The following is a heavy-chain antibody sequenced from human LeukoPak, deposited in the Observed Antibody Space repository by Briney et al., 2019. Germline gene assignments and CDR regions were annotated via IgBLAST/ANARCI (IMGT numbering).Heavy chain of an antibody. CDR3: AREREPGRGYYGMDV. CDR2: IWYDGSNK. Sequence: GGSLRLSCAASGFTFSSYGMRWVRQAPGKGLEWVAVIWYDGSNKYYADSVKGRFTISRDNSKNTLYLQMNSLRAEDTAVYYCAREREPGRGYYGMDVWGQGTTVTVSS. CDR1: GFTFSSYG. D-gene: IGHD1-26*01. V-gene: IGHV3-33*01. J-gene: IGHJ6*02.